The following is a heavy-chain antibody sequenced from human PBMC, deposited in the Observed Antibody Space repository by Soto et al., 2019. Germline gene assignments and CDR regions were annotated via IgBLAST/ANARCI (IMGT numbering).Heavy chain of an antibody. V-gene: IGHV5-51*01. J-gene: IGHJ5*02. CDR3: ARLVRLGTMEWLNPLYWFDP. CDR2: IYPGDSDT. CDR1: GYSFTSYW. Sequence: GESLKISCKGSGYSFTSYWIGWVRQMPGKGLEWMGIIYPGDSDTRYSPSFQGQVTISADKSISTAYLQWSSLKASDTAMYYCARLVRLGTMEWLNPLYWFDPWGQGTLVTVSS. D-gene: IGHD3-3*01.